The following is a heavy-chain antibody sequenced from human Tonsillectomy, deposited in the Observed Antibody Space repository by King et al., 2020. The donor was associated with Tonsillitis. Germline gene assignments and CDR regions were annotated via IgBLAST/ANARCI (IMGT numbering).Heavy chain of an antibody. CDR2: ISGSGGGT. CDR3: AKDTYGGNSKQGAFDI. Sequence: VQLVESGGGLAQPGVSLRLSCAASGFTFSSCAMTWVRQAPGKGLEWVSSISGSGGGTYYADSVKGRFTISRDNSKNTLYLQMNGLRAEDTALYYCAKDTYGGNSKQGAFDIWGQGTMVTVSS. CDR1: GFTFSSCA. D-gene: IGHD4-23*01. J-gene: IGHJ3*02. V-gene: IGHV3-23*04.